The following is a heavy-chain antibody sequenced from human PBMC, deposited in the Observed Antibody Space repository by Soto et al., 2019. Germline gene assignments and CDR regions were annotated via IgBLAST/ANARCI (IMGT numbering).Heavy chain of an antibody. V-gene: IGHV3-74*01. J-gene: IGHJ6*02. CDR2: INSDGSST. Sequence: GGSLRLSCAASGFTFSSYWMHWVRQAPGKGLVWVSRINSDGSSTSYADSVKGRFTISRDNAKNTLYRQMNSLRAEDTAVYYCATSHRTKPNYYYYYGMDVWGQGTTVTVSS. CDR1: GFTFSSYW. CDR3: ATSHRTKPNYYYYYGMDV. D-gene: IGHD2-2*01.